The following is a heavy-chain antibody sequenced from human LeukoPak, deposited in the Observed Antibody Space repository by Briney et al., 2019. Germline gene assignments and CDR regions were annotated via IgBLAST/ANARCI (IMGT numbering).Heavy chain of an antibody. Sequence: SETLSLTCAVSGYSISSGYYWGWIRQPPGKGLEWIGSIYYSGSTYYNPSLKSRVTISVDTSKNQFSLKLSSVTAADTAVYYCAILTVTIGYWGQGTLVTVSS. J-gene: IGHJ4*02. V-gene: IGHV4-38-2*01. CDR1: GYSISSGYY. CDR2: IYYSGST. CDR3: AILTVTIGY. D-gene: IGHD4-11*01.